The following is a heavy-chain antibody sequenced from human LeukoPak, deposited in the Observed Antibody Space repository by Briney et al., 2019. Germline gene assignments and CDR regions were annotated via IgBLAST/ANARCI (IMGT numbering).Heavy chain of an antibody. J-gene: IGHJ5*02. CDR1: GGTFSSYA. Sequence: SVTVSCKASGGTFSSYAISWVRQAPGQGLEWMGGIIPIFGTANYAQKFQGRVTITTDESTSTSYMELSSLRSEDTAVYYCARVKVAAMSSWFDPWGQGTLVTVSS. CDR3: ARVKVAAMSSWFDP. V-gene: IGHV1-69*05. D-gene: IGHD2-15*01. CDR2: IIPIFGTA.